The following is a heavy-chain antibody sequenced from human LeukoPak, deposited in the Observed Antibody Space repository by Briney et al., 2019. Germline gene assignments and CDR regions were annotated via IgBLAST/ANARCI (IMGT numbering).Heavy chain of an antibody. V-gene: IGHV4-59*12. D-gene: IGHD6-25*01. CDR2: IFYSGHS. J-gene: IGHJ4*02. CDR3: ARIDPLGFFDQ. CDR1: GAFSSRYY. Sequence: PSETLSLACSVSGAFSSRYYWSWVRQPLGKGLEWLGSIFYSGHSNYNASLTSRISMSVVTSKAQFSLELTSVTAADTALYYCARIDPLGFFDQWGPGTLVTVSS.